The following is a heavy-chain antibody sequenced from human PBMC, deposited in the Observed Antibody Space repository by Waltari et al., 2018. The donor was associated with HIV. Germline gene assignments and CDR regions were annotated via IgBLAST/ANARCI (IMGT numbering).Heavy chain of an antibody. J-gene: IGHJ4*02. CDR3: AKEGWELLQFGYYFDY. CDR2: ISFDGRNE. Sequence: QVQLVESGGGVVQPGKSLRLSCAASGFTLSNFGIHWVRPAPGKGEEWGAVISFDGRNEYYADSVKGRFTSSRDNSKNTVYLQMNSLRADDTAVYYCAKEGWELLQFGYYFDYWGQGTLVTVSS. D-gene: IGHD1-26*01. CDR1: GFTLSNFG. V-gene: IGHV3-30*18.